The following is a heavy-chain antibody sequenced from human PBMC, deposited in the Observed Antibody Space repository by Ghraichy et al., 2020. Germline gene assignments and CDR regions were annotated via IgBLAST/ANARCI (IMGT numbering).Heavy chain of an antibody. D-gene: IGHD3-10*01. V-gene: IGHV4-34*01. J-gene: IGHJ4*02. CDR2: INHSGST. CDR1: GGSFSGYY. Sequence: SETLSLTCAVYGGSFSGYYWSWIRQPPGKGLEWIGEINHSGSTNYNPSLKSRVTISVDTSKNQFSLKLSSVTAADTAVYYCARGALALLWFGELSRATFDYWGQGTLVTVSS. CDR3: ARGALALLWFGELSRATFDY.